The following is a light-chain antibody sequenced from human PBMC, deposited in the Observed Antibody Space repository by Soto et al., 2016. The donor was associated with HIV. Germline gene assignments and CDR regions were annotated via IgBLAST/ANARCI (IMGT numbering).Light chain of an antibody. CDR1: NIETES. J-gene: IGLJ2*01. CDR2: DDS. Sequence: SYVLTQPPSVSVAPGETATITCGGANIETESVHWYQQKAGLAPVLVLYDDSARPSGIPERFSGSNSGNMASLTITRAEAGDEADYYCQVRHSRKDPVIFGGGTTLTVL. CDR3: QVRHSRKDPVI. V-gene: IGLV3-21*02.